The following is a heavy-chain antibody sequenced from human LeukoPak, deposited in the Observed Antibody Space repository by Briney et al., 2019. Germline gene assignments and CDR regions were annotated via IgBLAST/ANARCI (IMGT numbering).Heavy chain of an antibody. D-gene: IGHD5-18*01. CDR3: ARDIYTGYSYGYGY. V-gene: IGHV3-21*01. J-gene: IGHJ4*02. CDR1: GFTFSSYS. CDR2: ISSSSSYI. Sequence: PGGSLRLSCAASGFTFSSYSMNWVRQAPGKGLEWVSSISSSSSYIYYADSVKGRFTISRDNAKNSLYLQMNSLRAEDTAVYYCARDIYTGYSYGYGYWGQGTLVTVSS.